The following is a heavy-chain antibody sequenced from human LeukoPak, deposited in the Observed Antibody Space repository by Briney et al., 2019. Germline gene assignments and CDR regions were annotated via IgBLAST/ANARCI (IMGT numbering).Heavy chain of an antibody. V-gene: IGHV3-33*01. CDR1: GFTFSRHG. J-gene: IGHJ4*02. Sequence: GGSLRLSCAASGFTFSRHGMHWVRQAPGKGLEWVALIWYDGSKEDYADSVKGRFTISRDNSKNTLYLQMNSLRVEDTAVYCCARYSSGYGFDYWGQGTLVTVSS. CDR2: IWYDGSKE. D-gene: IGHD3-22*01. CDR3: ARYSSGYGFDY.